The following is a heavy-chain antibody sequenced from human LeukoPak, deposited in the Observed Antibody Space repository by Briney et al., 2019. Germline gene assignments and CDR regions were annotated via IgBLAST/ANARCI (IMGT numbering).Heavy chain of an antibody. V-gene: IGHV3-23*01. CDR3: AKAPNYYGSGSYYNNWFDP. Sequence: GGSLRLSCAASGFAFSSYAIRWVRQAPGKGLEWVSSISSGGGRTYYADSVKGRFTISRDSSKNTLYLQMDSLRAEDTAVYYCAKAPNYYGSGSYYNNWFDPWGQGTLVTVSS. CDR2: ISSGGGRT. J-gene: IGHJ5*02. D-gene: IGHD3-10*01. CDR1: GFAFSSYA.